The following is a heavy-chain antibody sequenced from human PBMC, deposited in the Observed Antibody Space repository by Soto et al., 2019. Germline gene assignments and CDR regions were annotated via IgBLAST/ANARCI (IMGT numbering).Heavy chain of an antibody. J-gene: IGHJ4*02. CDR3: AKPKYTSAWLFDY. CDR2: IRGSGGSA. CDR1: GFTFSSYA. D-gene: IGHD6-19*01. Sequence: GGSLRLSCAASGFTFSSYAMSWVLQAPGKGLEWVSGIRGSGGSAYYAGSVKGRFTISRDNSKNTLYLQMNSLRAEDTAVYYCAKPKYTSAWLFDYWGQGTLVTVSS. V-gene: IGHV3-23*01.